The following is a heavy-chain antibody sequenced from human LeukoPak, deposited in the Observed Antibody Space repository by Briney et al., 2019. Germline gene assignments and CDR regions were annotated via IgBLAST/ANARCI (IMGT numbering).Heavy chain of an antibody. CDR3: ARLRYITSWLDY. D-gene: IGHD6-13*01. Sequence: GETLQISCKGSGSSFTSYWIGWVRQMPGKGREGMGIIYPDDSDTTYSPSFQGQVTISADKSISTAYLQWSSLKASDTAMYYCARLRYITSWLDYWGQGTLVTVSS. CDR2: IYPDDSDT. J-gene: IGHJ4*02. CDR1: GSSFTSYW. V-gene: IGHV5-51*01.